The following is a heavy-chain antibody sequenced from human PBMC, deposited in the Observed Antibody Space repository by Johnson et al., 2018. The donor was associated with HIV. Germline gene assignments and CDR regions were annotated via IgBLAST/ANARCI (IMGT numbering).Heavy chain of an antibody. CDR3: AKERGIVVVRDAFDI. D-gene: IGHD3-22*01. Sequence: QVQLVESGGGVVQPGGSLRLSCAPSGFTFSSYGMHWVRQAPGKGLEWVAFIRYDGSNKYYADSVKGRFTISRDNSKNTLYLQMNSLRAEDTAVYYCAKERGIVVVRDAFDIWGQGTMVTVSS. CDR2: IRYDGSNK. J-gene: IGHJ3*02. CDR1: GFTFSSYG. V-gene: IGHV3-30*02.